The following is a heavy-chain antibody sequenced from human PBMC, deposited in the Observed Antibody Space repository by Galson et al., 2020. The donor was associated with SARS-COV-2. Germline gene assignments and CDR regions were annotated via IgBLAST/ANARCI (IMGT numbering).Heavy chain of an antibody. D-gene: IGHD3-3*01. V-gene: IGHV1-18*01. CDR3: ARGRVTMTTNFDY. Sequence: QGRVTMTTDTSTSTAFMELRSLRSDDTAVYYCARGRVTMTTNFDYWGQGTLVTVSS. J-gene: IGHJ4*02.